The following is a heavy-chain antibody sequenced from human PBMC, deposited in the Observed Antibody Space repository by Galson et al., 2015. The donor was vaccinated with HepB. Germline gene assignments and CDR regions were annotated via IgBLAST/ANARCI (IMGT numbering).Heavy chain of an antibody. CDR1: GYTFTSYY. D-gene: IGHD6-19*01. Sequence: SVKVSCKASGYTFTSYYMHWVRQAPGQGLEWMGIINPSGGSTSYAQKFQGRVTMTRDTSTSTVYMELSSLRSEDTAVYYCARDLYSSGWPSPDAFDIWGQGTMVTVSS. J-gene: IGHJ3*02. CDR3: ARDLYSSGWPSPDAFDI. CDR2: INPSGGST. V-gene: IGHV1-46*01.